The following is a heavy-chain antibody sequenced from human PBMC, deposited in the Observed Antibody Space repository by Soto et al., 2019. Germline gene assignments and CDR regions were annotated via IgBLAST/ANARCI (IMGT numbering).Heavy chain of an antibody. CDR1: GYTFTSYW. D-gene: IGHD2-2*01. V-gene: IGHV5-51*01. J-gene: IGHJ3*02. CDR2: IYPGDSDT. CDR3: ARLLRGSSTSCCRGAFDI. Sequence: PGESLKISCETSGYTFTSYWISWVRQVPGKGLEWMGIIYPGDSDTRYSPSFQGQVTISADKSISTAYLQWSSLKASDTAMYYCARLLRGSSTSCCRGAFDIWGQGTMVTVSS.